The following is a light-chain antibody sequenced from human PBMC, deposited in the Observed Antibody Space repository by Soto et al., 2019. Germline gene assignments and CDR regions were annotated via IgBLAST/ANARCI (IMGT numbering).Light chain of an antibody. CDR3: YSYAGSKRV. CDR2: EVT. V-gene: IGLV2-8*01. Sequence: ALTQPPSASGSPGQSVTISCTGTSSDVGGYNYVSWYQQHPGKAPKLMIYEVTKRPSGVPDRFSGSKSGNTASLTVSGLLAEDEADYYCYSYAGSKRVFGTGTKVTVL. CDR1: SSDVGGYNY. J-gene: IGLJ1*01.